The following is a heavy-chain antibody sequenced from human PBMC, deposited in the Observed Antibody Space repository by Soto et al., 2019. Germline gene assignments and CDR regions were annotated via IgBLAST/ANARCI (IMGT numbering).Heavy chain of an antibody. D-gene: IGHD1-1*01. J-gene: IGHJ4*02. CDR1: GFTFSSYG. Sequence: QVQLVESGGGVVQPGRSLRLSCAASGFTFSSYGMHWVRQAPGKGLEWVAVIWYDGSNKYYADSVKGRFTISRDNSKNSLYLQMNSLRAEDTAVYYCAREDSTCFDYWGQGTLVTVSS. CDR2: IWYDGSNK. CDR3: AREDSTCFDY. V-gene: IGHV3-33*01.